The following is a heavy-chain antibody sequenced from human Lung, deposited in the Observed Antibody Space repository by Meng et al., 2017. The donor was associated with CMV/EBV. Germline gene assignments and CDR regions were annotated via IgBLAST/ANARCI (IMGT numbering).Heavy chain of an antibody. CDR3: ARVEVGITSGDY. J-gene: IGHJ4*02. V-gene: IGHV1-18*01. D-gene: IGHD1-26*01. CDR2: ISAYNGNT. CDR1: GYTFTNYG. Sequence: VGAVKNTGASVKVSCKASGYTFTNYGITWVRQAPGQGLEWRGWISAYNGNTNYAQTLQGRLTMTTDTSTSTAYMELRSLRSDDTAVYYCARVEVGITSGDYWGQGTLVTVSS.